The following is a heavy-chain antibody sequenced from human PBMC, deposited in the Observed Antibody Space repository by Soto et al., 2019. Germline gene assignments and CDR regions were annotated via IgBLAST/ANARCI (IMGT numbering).Heavy chain of an antibody. D-gene: IGHD3-22*01. Sequence: QVQLVQSGAEVKKPGSSVKVSCQASGGSFSDYAISWVRQAPGQGLEWMGGIIPMLGIADNAQKFQGRVIITAEEYTSTVYMELSSLRSEDTAVYSCARDGDYYDSSGFQRDYHYYGMDVWGQGTTVTVAS. V-gene: IGHV1-69*01. CDR2: IIPMLGIA. CDR1: GGSFSDYA. CDR3: ARDGDYYDSSGFQRDYHYYGMDV. J-gene: IGHJ6*02.